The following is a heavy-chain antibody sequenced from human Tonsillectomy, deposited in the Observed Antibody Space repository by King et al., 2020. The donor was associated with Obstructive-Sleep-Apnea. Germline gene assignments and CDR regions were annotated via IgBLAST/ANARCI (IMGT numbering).Heavy chain of an antibody. CDR2: IIPILDVA. Sequence: VQLVESGAEVKKPGSSVNVSCKASGGTFRSSAISWVRQAPGQGLEWMAMIIPILDVAASTQKFQGRVTVTADKSTSTVYMELSSLRSEDTAVYYCGGSGTHSYYYDIDVWGQGTTVTVSS. J-gene: IGHJ6*02. D-gene: IGHD3-10*01. CDR3: GGSGTHSYYYDIDV. V-gene: IGHV1-69*09. CDR1: GGTFRSSA.